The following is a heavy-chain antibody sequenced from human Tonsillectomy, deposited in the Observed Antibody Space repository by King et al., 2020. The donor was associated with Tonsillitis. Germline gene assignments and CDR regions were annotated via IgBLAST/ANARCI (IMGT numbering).Heavy chain of an antibody. J-gene: IGHJ4*02. V-gene: IGHV1-18*04. CDR3: ARGRVYDIWTFDY. Sequence: VQLVESGAEVKKPGASVKVSCKASGYTFTSYGITWLRQVPGQGLEWMGWISGYNGNTNYAQKLQDRVTMTTDTSTSTVYMELRSLRSDDTAVYYCARGRVYDIWTFDYWGQGTLVTVSS. CDR2: ISGYNGNT. D-gene: IGHD3-9*01. CDR1: GYTFTSYG.